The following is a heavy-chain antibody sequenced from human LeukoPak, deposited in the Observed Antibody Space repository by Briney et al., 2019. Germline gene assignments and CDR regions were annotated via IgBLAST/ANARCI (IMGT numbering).Heavy chain of an antibody. Sequence: PSETLSLTCTVSGGSISSYYWSWIRQSPGKGLEWIGYVYYSGSTKYNPSLKSRVTISVDTSKNQFSLRLSSVTAADTAVYYCARDSTNWYFDLWGRGTLVTVSS. CDR3: ARDSTNWYFDL. CDR2: VYYSGST. V-gene: IGHV4-59*01. CDR1: GGSISSYY. J-gene: IGHJ2*01.